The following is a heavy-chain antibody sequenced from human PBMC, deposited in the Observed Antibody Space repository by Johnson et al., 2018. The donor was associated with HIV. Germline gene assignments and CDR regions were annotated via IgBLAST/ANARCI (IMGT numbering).Heavy chain of an antibody. CDR3: ARAGGGHPRGGHAFDI. CDR1: GFTFSSYG. CDR2: ISYDGSNK. D-gene: IGHD3-16*01. Sequence: VQLVESGGGVVQPGTSLRLSCEASGFTFSSYGMHWVRQAPGKGLEWVAVISYDGSNKYYADSVKGRFTISRDNSKNTLYLQMNSLRAEDTAVYYCARAGGGHPRGGHAFDIWGQGTMVTVSS. V-gene: IGHV3-30*19. J-gene: IGHJ3*02.